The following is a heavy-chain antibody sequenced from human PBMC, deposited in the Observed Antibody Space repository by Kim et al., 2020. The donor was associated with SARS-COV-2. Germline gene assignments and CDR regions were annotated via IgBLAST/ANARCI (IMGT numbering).Heavy chain of an antibody. Sequence: SETLSLTCTVSGYSISSGYFWGWIRQPPGKGLEWIGSVYHSGSTYYKPSLKSRVTISVDTSKNQFSLKVTSVTAADTAVYYCARSSTVSYFDYWGQGTLVTVSS. J-gene: IGHJ4*02. V-gene: IGHV4-38-2*02. CDR3: ARSSTVSYFDY. CDR2: VYHSGST. D-gene: IGHD4-17*01. CDR1: GYSISSGYF.